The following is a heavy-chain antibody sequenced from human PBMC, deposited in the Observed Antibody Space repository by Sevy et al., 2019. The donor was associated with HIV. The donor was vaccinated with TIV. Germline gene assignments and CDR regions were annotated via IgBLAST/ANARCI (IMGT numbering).Heavy chain of an antibody. CDR3: ASHLSSGWYALAH. CDR1: GGSISNSNHY. D-gene: IGHD6-19*01. J-gene: IGHJ4*02. Sequence: SETLSLTCTVSGGSISNSNHYWGWIRQPPGKGLEWIGGIYFTGSTYYNPSLKSRVTVSVGMSKNQFSLKLTSVTATDTAVYYCASHLSSGWYALAHWAQGTLVTVSS. CDR2: IYFTGST. V-gene: IGHV4-39*01.